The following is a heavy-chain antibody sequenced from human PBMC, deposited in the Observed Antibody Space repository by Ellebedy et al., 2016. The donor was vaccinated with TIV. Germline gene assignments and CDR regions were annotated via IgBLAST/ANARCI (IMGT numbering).Heavy chain of an antibody. CDR3: ARDRLSKALDP. CDR1: GFAFSNYG. Sequence: GESLKISXAASGFAFSNYGMEWVRQAPGKGLEWVGIVSYDGSPKYNADSVKGRFTISRDNSKNTVYLQMNSLRAEDTAVYYCARDRLSKALDPWGQGTLVTVSS. V-gene: IGHV3-30*03. D-gene: IGHD6-25*01. J-gene: IGHJ5*02. CDR2: VSYDGSPK.